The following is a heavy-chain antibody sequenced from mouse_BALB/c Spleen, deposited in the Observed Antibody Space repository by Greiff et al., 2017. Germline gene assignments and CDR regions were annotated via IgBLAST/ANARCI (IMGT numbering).Heavy chain of an antibody. CDR1: GYTFTSYW. CDR2: IYPGNSDT. Sequence: EVKLVESGTVLARPGASVKMSCKASGYTFTSYWMHWVKQRPGQGLEWIGAIYPGNSDTSYNQKFKGKAKLTAVTSTSTAYMELSSLTNEDSAVYYCTRWFITASAMDYWGQGTSVTVSS. V-gene: IGHV1-5*01. CDR3: TRWFITASAMDY. D-gene: IGHD1-1*01. J-gene: IGHJ4*01.